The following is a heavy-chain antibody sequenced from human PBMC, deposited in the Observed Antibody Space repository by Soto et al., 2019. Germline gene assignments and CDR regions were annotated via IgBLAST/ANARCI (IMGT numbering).Heavy chain of an antibody. J-gene: IGHJ3*02. CDR1: GGSISSSSYY. CDR2: IYYSGST. D-gene: IGHD1-26*01. CDR3: ASISGSYYAFDI. V-gene: IGHV4-39*01. Sequence: SETPSLTCTVSGGSISSSSYYWGWIRQPPGKGLEWIGSIYYSGSTYYNPSLKSRVTISVDTSKNQFSLKLSSVTAADTAVYYCASISGSYYAFDIWGQGTMVTVSS.